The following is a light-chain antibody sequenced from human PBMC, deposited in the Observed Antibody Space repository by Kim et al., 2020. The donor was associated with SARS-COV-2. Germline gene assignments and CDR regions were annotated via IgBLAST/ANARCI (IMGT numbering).Light chain of an antibody. CDR1: QTLTTW. V-gene: IGKV1-5*01. Sequence: ASVGDRVTITCRASQTLTTWLAWYQQKPGKAPNLLIYEVSTLEDGVPSRFSGGGSGTEFTLTIASLQPDDFATYYCQQYHTFPWTFGQGTKVDIK. J-gene: IGKJ1*01. CDR3: QQYHTFPWT. CDR2: EVS.